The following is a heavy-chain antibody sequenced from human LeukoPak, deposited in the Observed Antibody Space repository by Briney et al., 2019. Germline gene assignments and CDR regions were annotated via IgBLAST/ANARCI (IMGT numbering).Heavy chain of an antibody. J-gene: IGHJ4*02. CDR3: ARLVAVAGVFDY. CDR2: IYYSGST. Sequence: PSETLSLTCTVSGGSISSSNYYWGWIRQPPGKGLEWIGNIYYSGSTYYNPSLKSRVTISVDTSTNHFSLKLSSVTAADTAVYYCARLVAVAGVFDYWGQGTLVTVSS. D-gene: IGHD6-19*01. CDR1: GGSISSSNYY. V-gene: IGHV4-39*02.